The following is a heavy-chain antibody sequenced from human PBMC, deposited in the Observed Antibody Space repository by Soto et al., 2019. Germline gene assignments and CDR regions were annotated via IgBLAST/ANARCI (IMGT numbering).Heavy chain of an antibody. Sequence: QVQVVESGGGVVQPGRSLRLSCAASGFSFSSYGMHWVRQAPGKGLEWVAVIVLDGSIEYYADSVKGRFTISRDNSNNTLYLQMNSLRAEDTAVYYCAKGIYTVTDRYYGRDVWGQGTTVTVSS. V-gene: IGHV3-30*18. J-gene: IGHJ6*02. D-gene: IGHD4-17*01. CDR1: GFSFSSYG. CDR3: AKGIYTVTDRYYGRDV. CDR2: IVLDGSIE.